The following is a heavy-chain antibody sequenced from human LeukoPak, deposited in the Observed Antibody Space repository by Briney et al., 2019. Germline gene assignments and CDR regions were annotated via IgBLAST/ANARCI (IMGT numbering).Heavy chain of an antibody. J-gene: IGHJ5*02. CDR3: AKDFEDTALFKS. V-gene: IGHV1-18*01. CDR1: GYAFTSQG. Sequence: SSVKVSCKASGYAFTSQGINWVRQAPGQGLEWMGWIGVYNGDTNYAQKFQGRVTMTADTSTTTAYLELGGLTSDDTAVYYCAKDFEDTALFKSWGQGTLVTVSS. D-gene: IGHD5-18*01. CDR2: IGVYNGDT.